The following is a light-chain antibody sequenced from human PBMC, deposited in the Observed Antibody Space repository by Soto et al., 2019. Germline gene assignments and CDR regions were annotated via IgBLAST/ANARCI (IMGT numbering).Light chain of an antibody. V-gene: IGKV1-39*01. CDR1: QSISSY. Sequence: DIQMTQSPSSLSASVGDRVTITCRASQSISSYLNWYQQKPGKAPNLLIYAASTLQSGVPSRFSGSGSGTDFTLPISSLQPEDLATYYCQQSYSTPLFTFGPGTRVDIK. CDR2: AAS. CDR3: QQSYSTPLFT. J-gene: IGKJ3*01.